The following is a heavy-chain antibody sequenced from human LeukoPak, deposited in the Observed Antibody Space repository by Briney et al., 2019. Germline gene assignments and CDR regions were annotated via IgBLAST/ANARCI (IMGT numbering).Heavy chain of an antibody. CDR1: GYTFTNHY. CDR3: ARDSAAGLTIFGVAPLGHYYYMDV. D-gene: IGHD3-3*01. CDR2: INPANGGT. V-gene: IGHV1-46*01. Sequence: ASVKVSCKASGYTFTNHYMHWVRHAPGQGLEWMGIINPANGGTTYAQKFQGRVTMTRDTSTSAVYMELNSLRSDDTAVYYCARDSAAGLTIFGVAPLGHYYYMDVWGKGTTVTVSS. J-gene: IGHJ6*03.